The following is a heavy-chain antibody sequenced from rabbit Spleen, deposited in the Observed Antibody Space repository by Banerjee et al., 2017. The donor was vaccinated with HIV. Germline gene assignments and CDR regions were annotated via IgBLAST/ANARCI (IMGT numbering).Heavy chain of an antibody. J-gene: IGHJ4*01. CDR3: ARDLVGVIGWNFYL. CDR1: GFSFSDRDV. CDR2: INAATGKP. D-gene: IGHD1-1*01. Sequence: QEQLVESGGGLVQPEGSLTLTCKASGFSFSDRDVMCWVRQAPGKGLEWIACINAATGKPVYATWAKVRFTISRTSSTTVTLRMSSLTAADRATYFCARDLVGVIGWNFYLWGPGTLVTVS. V-gene: IGHV1S45*01.